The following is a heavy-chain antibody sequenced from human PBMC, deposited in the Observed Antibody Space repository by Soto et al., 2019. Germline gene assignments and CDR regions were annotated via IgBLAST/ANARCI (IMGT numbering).Heavy chain of an antibody. Sequence: QVQLQESGPGLVKPSETLSLTCTVSGGSISSYYWSWIRQPAGKGLEWIGRIYTSGSTNYNPSLKSRVTMSVDTSKNQFSLKLSSVTAADTAVYYCASTDYDSSGYYFFDYWGQGTLVTVSS. J-gene: IGHJ4*02. CDR1: GGSISSYY. D-gene: IGHD3-22*01. V-gene: IGHV4-4*07. CDR3: ASTDYDSSGYYFFDY. CDR2: IYTSGST.